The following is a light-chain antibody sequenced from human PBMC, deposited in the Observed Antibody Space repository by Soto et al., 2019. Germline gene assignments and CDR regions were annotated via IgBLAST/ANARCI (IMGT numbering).Light chain of an antibody. CDR2: AAS. Sequence: IQMTPSPSSLSASVGDRVIITCRSDHSIHKYLNWYQQRPGKVPKLLIYAASTLQSGVPSRFSGSGSGRVFSLTINSLQPEDFATYYCQQSYSTLGTFGRGTRVEI. CDR3: QQSYSTLGT. CDR1: HSIHKY. V-gene: IGKV1-39*01. J-gene: IGKJ2*01.